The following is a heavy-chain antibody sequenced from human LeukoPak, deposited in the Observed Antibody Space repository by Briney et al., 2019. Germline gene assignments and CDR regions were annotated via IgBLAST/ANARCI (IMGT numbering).Heavy chain of an antibody. CDR3: AREGCSSTSCYGVVDY. CDR1: GYTFTSYD. V-gene: IGHV1-8*03. CDR2: MNLNSGNT. Sequence: ASVKVSCKASGYTFTSYDINWVRQATGQGLEWMGWMNLNSGNTGYAQKFQGRVTITRNTSTSTAYMELRSLRSDDTAVYYCAREGCSSTSCYGVVDYWGQGTLVTVSS. D-gene: IGHD2-2*01. J-gene: IGHJ4*02.